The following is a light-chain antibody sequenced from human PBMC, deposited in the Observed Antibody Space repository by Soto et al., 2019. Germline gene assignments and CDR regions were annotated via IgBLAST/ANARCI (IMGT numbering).Light chain of an antibody. CDR1: QSFRGL. V-gene: IGKV3-11*01. Sequence: EVVLTQSPVTLSLSPGERATLSCRASQSFRGLLAWYHQKPGKAPRLLIYDAYNRATGIPPRFSGSGSGTDFTLTISSLEPEDSAVYYCQQRHMWPITFGQGTRLEIK. J-gene: IGKJ5*01. CDR2: DAY. CDR3: QQRHMWPIT.